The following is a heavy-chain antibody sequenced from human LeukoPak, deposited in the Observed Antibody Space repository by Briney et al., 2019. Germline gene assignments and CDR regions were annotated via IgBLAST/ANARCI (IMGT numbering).Heavy chain of an antibody. J-gene: IGHJ4*02. CDR3: ARAGRYCSSTSCSLPDY. V-gene: IGHV3-53*04. CDR2: IYSGGST. D-gene: IGHD2-2*01. CDR1: GFTVSSNY. Sequence: GGSLRLSCAASGFTVSSNYMSWVRQAPGKGLEWVSVIYSGGSTYYADSVKGRFTISRHNSKNTLYLQMNSLRAEDTAVYYCARAGRYCSSTSCSLPDYWGQGTLVTVSS.